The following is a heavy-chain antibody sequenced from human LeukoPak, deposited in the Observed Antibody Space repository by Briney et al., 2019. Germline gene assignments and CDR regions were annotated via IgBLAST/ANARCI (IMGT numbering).Heavy chain of an antibody. CDR1: GGSFSGYY. J-gene: IGHJ4*02. CDR2: INHSGST. D-gene: IGHD3-22*01. Sequence: SETLSLTCAVYGGSFSGYYWSWIRQPPGKGLEWIGEINHSGSTNYNPSLKSRVTISVDTSKNQFSLKLSSVTAADTAVYYCARDPTYYYDSSGYSTSWGQGTLVTVSS. V-gene: IGHV4-34*01. CDR3: ARDPTYYYDSSGYSTS.